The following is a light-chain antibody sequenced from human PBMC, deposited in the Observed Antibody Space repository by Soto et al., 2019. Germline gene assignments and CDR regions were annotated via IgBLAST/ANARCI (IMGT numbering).Light chain of an antibody. J-gene: IGKJ5*01. Sequence: TLSPATLSVSPGEGVTLSCRASQTIKNLLAWYQQRPGQSPRLLLYYASTRATGVPARFSGSGSGTEFTLAISSLQSEDFATYYCQQYHNWPITFGQGTRLAI. CDR3: QQYHNWPIT. CDR1: QTIKNL. CDR2: YAS. V-gene: IGKV3-15*01.